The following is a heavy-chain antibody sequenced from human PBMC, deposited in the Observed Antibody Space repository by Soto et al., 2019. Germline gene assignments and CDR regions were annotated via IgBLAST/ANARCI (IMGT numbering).Heavy chain of an antibody. D-gene: IGHD2-15*01. CDR2: ISYEGSHT. CDR1: GFIFSSYG. J-gene: IGHJ4*02. CDR3: AKEVHCGGGSCSWSEGFDY. Sequence: QVQLVESGGGVVQPGRSLRLSCAASGFIFSSYGMHWVRQAPGKGLEWVAVISYEGSHTYYADSVKGRFTITRDNSKNTLYLQMNSLGPEDTAVYYCAKEVHCGGGSCSWSEGFDYWGQGTLFTVSS. V-gene: IGHV3-30*18.